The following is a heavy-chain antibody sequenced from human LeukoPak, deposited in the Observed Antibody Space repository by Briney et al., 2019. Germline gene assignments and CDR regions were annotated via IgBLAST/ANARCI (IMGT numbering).Heavy chain of an antibody. V-gene: IGHV3-7*01. Sequence: PGGSLRLSCAASGFTFSSYWMSWVRQAPGKGLEWVANIKQDGSEKYYVDSVKGRFTISRDSAKNSLYLQMNSLRAEDTAVYYCAREGGGYALDYWGQGTLVTVSS. D-gene: IGHD3-22*01. CDR3: AREGGGYALDY. CDR1: GFTFSSYW. CDR2: IKQDGSEK. J-gene: IGHJ4*02.